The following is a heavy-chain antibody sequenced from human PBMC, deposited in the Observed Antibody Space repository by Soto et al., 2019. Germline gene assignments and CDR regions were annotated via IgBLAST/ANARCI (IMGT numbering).Heavy chain of an antibody. D-gene: IGHD3-22*01. Sequence: PGGSLRLSCAPSGFTFSSYGMHWVRQAPGTGLEWVAVISYDGSNKYYADSVKGRFTISRDNSKNTLYLQMNSLRAEDTAVYYCAKDSGDSSGYYSPGIDYWGQGTLVTVSS. J-gene: IGHJ4*02. V-gene: IGHV3-30*18. CDR3: AKDSGDSSGYYSPGIDY. CDR1: GFTFSSYG. CDR2: ISYDGSNK.